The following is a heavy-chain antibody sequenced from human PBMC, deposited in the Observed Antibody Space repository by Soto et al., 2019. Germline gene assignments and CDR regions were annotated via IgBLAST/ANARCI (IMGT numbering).Heavy chain of an antibody. CDR3: AAGGPPQTALRPPYYFDY. CDR1: GFTFSSYA. V-gene: IGHV3-23*01. Sequence: EVQLLESGGGLVQPGGSLRLSCAASGFTFSSYAMSWVRQAPGKGLEWVSAISGSGGSTYYADSVKGRFTISRDNSKNTLYLQINSLRAEDTAVYYCAAGGPPQTALRPPYYFDYWGQGTLVTVSS. D-gene: IGHD2-21*02. J-gene: IGHJ4*02. CDR2: ISGSGGST.